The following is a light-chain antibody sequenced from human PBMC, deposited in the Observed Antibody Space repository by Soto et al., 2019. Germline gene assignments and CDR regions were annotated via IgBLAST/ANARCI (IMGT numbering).Light chain of an antibody. V-gene: IGLV2-23*01. CDR2: EGS. Sequence: QSALTQPASVSGSPGQSITISCTGTSSDVGTYNLVSWYQQHPGKAPKHMIYEGSKRPSGVSNRLSGSKSGNTASLTISGLKDEDEADYYCCSYAGSRTLVFGGGTKLTVL. CDR1: SSDVGTYNL. J-gene: IGLJ2*01. CDR3: CSYAGSRTLV.